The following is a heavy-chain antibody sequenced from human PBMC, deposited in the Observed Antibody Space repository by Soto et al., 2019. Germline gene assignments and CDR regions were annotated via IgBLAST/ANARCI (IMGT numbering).Heavy chain of an antibody. CDR3: ARHGDSSSPNWFDP. V-gene: IGHV5-10-1*01. CDR2: IDPSDSYT. Sequence: PGESLKISCKGSGYSFPTYWISWVRQMPGKGLEWMGRIDPSDSYTNYSPSFQGHVTISADKSISTAYLQWSSLKASDTAMHFCARHGDSSSPNWFDPWGQGTLVTVSS. D-gene: IGHD6-6*01. CDR1: GYSFPTYW. J-gene: IGHJ5*02.